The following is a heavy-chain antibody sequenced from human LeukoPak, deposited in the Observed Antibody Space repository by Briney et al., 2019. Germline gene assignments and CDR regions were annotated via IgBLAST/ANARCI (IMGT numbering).Heavy chain of an antibody. Sequence: SESVSLTCTASGGSISSYYWSWTRQPPGKGLEWIGYIYSSGSTNYSPSLKSRVTISVDTSKNQFSLKLYSVTAADTAVYYCARRYSGYGNAFDIWGEGTVDPVSS. CDR1: GGSISSYY. CDR2: IYSSGST. D-gene: IGHD5-12*01. CDR3: ARRYSGYGNAFDI. J-gene: IGHJ3*02. V-gene: IGHV4-59*08.